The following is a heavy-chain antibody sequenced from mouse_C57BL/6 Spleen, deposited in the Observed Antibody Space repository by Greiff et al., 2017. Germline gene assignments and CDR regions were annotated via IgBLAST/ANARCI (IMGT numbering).Heavy chain of an antibody. D-gene: IGHD1-1*01. CDR2: IHPSDSDT. CDR1: GYHFTSYW. V-gene: IGHV1-74*01. CDR3: AINYRYYFDY. Sequence: VQLQQPGAELVKPGASVKVSCKASGYHFTSYWMHWVKQRPGPGLEWIGRIHPSDSDTNYNQKFKGKAILTVDKSSSPAYMQLSSLTSEYSAVYYCAINYRYYFDYWGQGTTLTVSS. J-gene: IGHJ2*01.